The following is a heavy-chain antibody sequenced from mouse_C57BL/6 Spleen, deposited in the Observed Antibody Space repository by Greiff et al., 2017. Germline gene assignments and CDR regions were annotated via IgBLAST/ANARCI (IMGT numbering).Heavy chain of an antibody. CDR3: SRGTGPGAMDY. V-gene: IGHV1-26*01. CDR2: INPNNGGT. J-gene: IGHJ4*01. D-gene: IGHD4-1*01. Sequence: VQLQQSGPELVKPGASVKISCKASGYTFTDYYMNWVKQSHGKSLEWIGDINPNNGGTSYNQKFKGKATLTVDKSSSTAYMELRSLTSEDSAVYYCSRGTGPGAMDYWGQGTSVTVSS. CDR1: GYTFTDYY.